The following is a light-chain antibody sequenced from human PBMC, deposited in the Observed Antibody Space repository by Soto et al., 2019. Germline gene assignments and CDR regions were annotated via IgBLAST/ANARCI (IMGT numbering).Light chain of an antibody. J-gene: IGKJ3*01. Sequence: DIVMTQSPDSLAVSLGERATINCQSSQSVLYSSNNKNYFAWYQQKPGQPPKLLIYWASTRESGVPDRFSGSGSGTDFTLTITNLQAVDVAVYYCQQYYNTPFPFGPGTKVQLK. CDR3: QQYYNTPFP. CDR2: WAS. CDR1: QSVLYSSNNKNY. V-gene: IGKV4-1*01.